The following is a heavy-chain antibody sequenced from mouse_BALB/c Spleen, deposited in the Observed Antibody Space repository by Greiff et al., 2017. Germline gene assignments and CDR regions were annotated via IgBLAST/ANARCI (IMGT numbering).Heavy chain of an antibody. CDR1: GYTFTSYW. D-gene: IGHD2-14*01. Sequence: QVQLQQPGAELVRPGASVKLSCKASGYTFTSYWINWVKQRPGQGLEWIGNIYPSDSYTNYNQKFKDKATLTVDKSSSTAYMQLSSPTSEDSAVYYCTRSEYDVFHFDYWGQGTTLTVSS. CDR3: TRSEYDVFHFDY. V-gene: IGHV1-69*02. CDR2: IYPSDSYT. J-gene: IGHJ2*01.